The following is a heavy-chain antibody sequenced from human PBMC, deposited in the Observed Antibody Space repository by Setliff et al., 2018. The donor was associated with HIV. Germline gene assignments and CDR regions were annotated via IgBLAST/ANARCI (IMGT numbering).Heavy chain of an antibody. CDR2: IIPIFGTA. CDR1: GDTFSNYA. Sequence: GASVKVSCKASGDTFSNYAISWVRQAPGQGLEWMGGIIPIFGTASHAQKFQGRVTITTDESTSTAYMELSSLRFEDTAMYYWASAYCSSTGCYVRWGNGMDVWGQGTTVTVS. D-gene: IGHD2-2*01. V-gene: IGHV1-69*05. CDR3: ASAYCSSTGCYVRWGNGMDV. J-gene: IGHJ6*02.